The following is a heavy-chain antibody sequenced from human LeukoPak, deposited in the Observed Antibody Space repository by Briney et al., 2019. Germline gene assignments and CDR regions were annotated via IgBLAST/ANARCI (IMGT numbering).Heavy chain of an antibody. D-gene: IGHD5-12*01. V-gene: IGHV3-9*01. CDR1: GFTFDDYA. CDR3: AKGRKWLQLGDYFDY. Sequence: PGGSLRLSCAASGFTFDDYAMPWVRQAPGKGLEWVSGISWNSGSIGYADSVKGRFTISRDNAKNSLYLQMNSLRAEDTALYYCAKGRKWLQLGDYFDYWGQGTLVTVSS. CDR2: ISWNSGSI. J-gene: IGHJ4*02.